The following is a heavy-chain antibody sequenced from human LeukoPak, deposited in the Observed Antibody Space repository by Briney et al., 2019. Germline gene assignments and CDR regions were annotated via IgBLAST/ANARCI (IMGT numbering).Heavy chain of an antibody. D-gene: IGHD3-10*01. Sequence: SETLSLTCAVYGGSFSGYYWSWIRQPPGKGLEWIGEINHSGSTNYNPSLKSRVIISVDTSKNQFSLKLSSVTAADTAVYYCARDYYYGSGSYCSFDYWGQGTLVTVSS. CDR1: GGSFSGYY. CDR2: INHSGST. CDR3: ARDYYYGSGSYCSFDY. V-gene: IGHV4-34*01. J-gene: IGHJ4*02.